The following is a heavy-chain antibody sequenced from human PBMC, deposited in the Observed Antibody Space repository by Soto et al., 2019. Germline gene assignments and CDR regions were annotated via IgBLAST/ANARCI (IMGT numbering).Heavy chain of an antibody. CDR1: GGSIRNSGYY. Sequence: QVQLQESGPGLVKPSQTLSLTCTVSGGSIRNSGYYWSWIRQHPGKGLEWIGYLSYSGSTDYAPSLKSRVTMSVDTCQNQCSLKLRSVTAADTAVYYCARDAVTKRDFYYYGMDVWGRGTTVTVSS. J-gene: IGHJ6*02. CDR3: ARDAVTKRDFYYYGMDV. D-gene: IGHD4-4*01. V-gene: IGHV4-31*03. CDR2: LSYSGST.